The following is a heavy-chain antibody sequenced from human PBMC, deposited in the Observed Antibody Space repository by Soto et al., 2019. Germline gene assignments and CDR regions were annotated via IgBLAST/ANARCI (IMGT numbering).Heavy chain of an antibody. Sequence: GGSLRLSCAASGFTFSSYGMSWVRQAPGKGLECVSTISGSGGNTHYADSVKGRFTISRDNSKNTLYLQMNSLRAEDTAVYYCAKSNQIVGGDNGYFYYGMDVWGQGTTVTVSS. J-gene: IGHJ6*02. CDR3: AKSNQIVGGDNGYFYYGMDV. CDR1: GFTFSSYG. V-gene: IGHV3-23*01. D-gene: IGHD3-3*01. CDR2: ISGSGGNT.